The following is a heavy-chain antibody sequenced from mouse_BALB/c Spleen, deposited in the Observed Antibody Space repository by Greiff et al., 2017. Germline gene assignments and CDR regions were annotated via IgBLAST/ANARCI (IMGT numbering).Heavy chain of an antibody. CDR1: GFNIKDYY. Sequence: VQLQQSGAELVRSGASVKLSCTASGFNIKDYYMHWVKQRPEQGLEWIGWIDPENGDTEYAPKFQGKATMTADTSSNTAYLQLSSLTSEDTAVYYCNAQYGKSYAMDYWGQGTSVTVSS. V-gene: IGHV14-4*02. CDR2: IDPENGDT. D-gene: IGHD2-10*02. J-gene: IGHJ4*01. CDR3: NAQYGKSYAMDY.